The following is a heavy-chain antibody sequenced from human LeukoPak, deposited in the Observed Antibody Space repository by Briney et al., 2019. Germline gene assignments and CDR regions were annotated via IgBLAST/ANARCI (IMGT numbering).Heavy chain of an antibody. CDR2: IKQDGSEK. CDR3: AKDGEDYGDYHFDY. Sequence: PGGSLRLSCAASGFTFSSYWMSWVRQAPGKGLEWVANIKQDGSEKYYVDSVKGRFTISRDNSKNTLYLQMNSLRAEDTAVYYCAKDGEDYGDYHFDYWGQGTLVTVSS. D-gene: IGHD4-17*01. V-gene: IGHV3-7*01. CDR1: GFTFSSYW. J-gene: IGHJ4*02.